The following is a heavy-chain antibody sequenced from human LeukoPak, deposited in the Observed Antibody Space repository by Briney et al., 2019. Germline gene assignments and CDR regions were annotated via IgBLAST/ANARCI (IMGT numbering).Heavy chain of an antibody. D-gene: IGHD6-6*01. J-gene: IGHJ4*02. CDR2: IYYSGST. V-gene: IGHV4-59*01. CDR3: ARGYSSSSPFGY. Sequence: PSETLSLTCTVSGGSISSYYWSWIRQPPGKGLEWIGYIYYSGSTNYNPSLKSRVTISVDTSKNQFSLKLSSVTAADTAVNYCARGYSSSSPFGYWGQGTLVTVSS. CDR1: GGSISSYY.